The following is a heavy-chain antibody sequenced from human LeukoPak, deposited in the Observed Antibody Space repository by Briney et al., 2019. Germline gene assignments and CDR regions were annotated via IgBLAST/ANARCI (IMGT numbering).Heavy chain of an antibody. CDR3: ARDSIAAQSYFDY. CDR2: MNPNRGNT. Sequence: ASVKVSCKASGYTFTSYDINWVRQATGQGLEWMGWMNPNRGNTGYAQKFQGRVTMTRDTSISTAYMELSRLRSDDTAVYYCARDSIAAQSYFDYWGQGTLVTVSS. CDR1: GYTFTSYD. D-gene: IGHD6-6*01. V-gene: IGHV1-8*01. J-gene: IGHJ4*02.